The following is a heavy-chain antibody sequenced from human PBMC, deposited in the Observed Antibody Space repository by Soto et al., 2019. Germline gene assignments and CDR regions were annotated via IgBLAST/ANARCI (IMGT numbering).Heavy chain of an antibody. J-gene: IGHJ4*02. V-gene: IGHV3-73*01. D-gene: IGHD6-19*01. CDR1: GFTFGGSA. CDR3: TRQTDAVQWLVVPTDYNFDY. Sequence: GGSLRLSCAASGFTFGGSAMHWVRQASGKGLEWVGHIRSKTNSYATAYAESVKGRFTISRDDSMNTAYLQMNSLKTEDTAVYFCTRQTDAVQWLVVPTDYNFDYWGQGTLVTVSS. CDR2: IRSKTNSYAT.